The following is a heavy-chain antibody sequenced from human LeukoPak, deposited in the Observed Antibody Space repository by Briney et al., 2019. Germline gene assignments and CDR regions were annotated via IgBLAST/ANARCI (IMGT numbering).Heavy chain of an antibody. Sequence: AASVKVSCKASGYTFTSYYMHWVRQAPGQGLEWMGIINPSGGSTSYAQKFQGRVTMTRDTSTSTVYMELSSLRSEDTAVYYCARGLDGSRYDILTGMDYYYYYMDVWGKGTTVTISS. J-gene: IGHJ6*03. CDR3: ARGLDGSRYDILTGMDYYYYYMDV. V-gene: IGHV1-46*01. D-gene: IGHD3-9*01. CDR1: GYTFTSYY. CDR2: INPSGGST.